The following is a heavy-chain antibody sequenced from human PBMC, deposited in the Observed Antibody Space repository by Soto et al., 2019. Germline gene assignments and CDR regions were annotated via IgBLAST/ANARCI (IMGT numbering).Heavy chain of an antibody. CDR3: AREDSYGWSGESLDV. J-gene: IGHJ6*02. Sequence: QVQLQQWGAGLLKASETLSLTCAVVGDSLRGQSWNWIRQSPGQGLEWIGELDQSGGTNYNPSLKSRAIISDDTSKNQFSRTLTSVTAADTAVYYCAREDSYGWSGESLDVWGQGTTVTVSS. D-gene: IGHD6-19*01. V-gene: IGHV4-34*01. CDR1: GDSLRGQS. CDR2: LDQSGGT.